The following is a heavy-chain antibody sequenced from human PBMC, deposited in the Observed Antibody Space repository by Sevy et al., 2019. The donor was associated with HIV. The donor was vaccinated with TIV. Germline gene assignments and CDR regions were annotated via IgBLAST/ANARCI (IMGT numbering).Heavy chain of an antibody. D-gene: IGHD2-2*01. CDR2: ISAYNGNT. CDR3: ARERYTRYCSSTSCYCDY. CDR1: GYTFNSYG. Sequence: ASVKVSCKASGYTFNSYGIIWVRQAPGQGLEWMGWISAYNGNTNYAQKLQGRVTMTTDTSTSTAYMELRSLRSDDTAVYYCARERYTRYCSSTSCYCDYWGQGTLVTVSS. J-gene: IGHJ4*02. V-gene: IGHV1-18*01.